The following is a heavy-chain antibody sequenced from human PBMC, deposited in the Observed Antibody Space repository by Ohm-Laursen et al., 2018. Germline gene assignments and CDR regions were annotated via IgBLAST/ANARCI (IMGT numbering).Heavy chain of an antibody. CDR2: MWANGRDK. Sequence: SLRLSCAASGFTLSSYGMHWVRQAPGKGLEWVAVMWANGRDKYYADSVKGRFTVSRDNSKNTLYLQMNSLRAEDTAVYYCARDSSSVYGSLDYWGQGTLVTVSS. V-gene: IGHV3-33*01. J-gene: IGHJ4*02. CDR3: ARDSSSVYGSLDY. CDR1: GFTLSSYG. D-gene: IGHD1-26*01.